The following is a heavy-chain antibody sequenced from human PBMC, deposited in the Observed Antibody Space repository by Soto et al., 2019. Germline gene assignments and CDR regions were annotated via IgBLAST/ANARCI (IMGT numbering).Heavy chain of an antibody. Sequence: PGGSLRLSCAASGFTFSSYGMHWVRQAPGKGLEWVAVIWYDGSNKYYADSVKGRFTISRDNSKNTLYLQMNSLRAEDTAVYYCAREEIAARRGSYYHYGMDVWGQGTTVTVSS. D-gene: IGHD6-6*01. J-gene: IGHJ6*02. CDR2: IWYDGSNK. CDR1: GFTFSSYG. V-gene: IGHV3-33*01. CDR3: AREEIAARRGSYYHYGMDV.